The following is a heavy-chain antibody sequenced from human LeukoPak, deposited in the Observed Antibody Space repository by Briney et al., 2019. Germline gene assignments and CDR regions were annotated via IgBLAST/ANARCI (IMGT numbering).Heavy chain of an antibody. CDR1: GFTFSSYA. Sequence: PGRSLRLSCAASGFTFSSYAMHWVRQAPGKGLEWVAVISYDGSNKYYADSVKGRFTISRDNSKNMLYLQMNSLRAEDTAVYYCARALYSSSPPEFDYWGQGTLVTVSS. D-gene: IGHD6-13*01. CDR3: ARALYSSSPPEFDY. V-gene: IGHV3-30*04. J-gene: IGHJ4*02. CDR2: ISYDGSNK.